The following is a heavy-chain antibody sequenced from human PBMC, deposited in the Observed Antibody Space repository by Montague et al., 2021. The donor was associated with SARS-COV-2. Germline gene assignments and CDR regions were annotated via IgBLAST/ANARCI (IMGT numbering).Heavy chain of an antibody. J-gene: IGHJ4*02. CDR1: GGSISSYY. Sequence: SETLSLTCTVSGGSISSYYWSWIRQPPGKGLEWIGYIYYSGSTNYNPSLKSRVTISVDTSKNQFSLRLSSVTAADTAVYYCARDLPPPRPRNPVWGRGTLVTVSS. CDR2: IYYSGST. CDR3: ARDLPPPRPRNPV. V-gene: IGHV4-59*01. D-gene: IGHD5/OR15-5a*01.